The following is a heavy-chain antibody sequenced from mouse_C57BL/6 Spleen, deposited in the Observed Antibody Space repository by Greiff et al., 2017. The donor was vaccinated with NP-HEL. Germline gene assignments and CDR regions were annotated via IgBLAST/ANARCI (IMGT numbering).Heavy chain of an antibody. D-gene: IGHD1-1*01. CDR1: GYTFTDYY. CDR3: ARGDYYGSSLYLDY. CDR2: IYPGSGNT. J-gene: IGHJ2*01. V-gene: IGHV1-76*01. Sequence: QVQLKQSGAELVRPGASVKLSCKASGYTFTDYYINWVKQRPGQGLEWIARIYPGSGNTYYNEKFKGKATLTAEKSSSTAYMQLSSLTSEDSAVYFCARGDYYGSSLYLDYWDQGTTLTVSS.